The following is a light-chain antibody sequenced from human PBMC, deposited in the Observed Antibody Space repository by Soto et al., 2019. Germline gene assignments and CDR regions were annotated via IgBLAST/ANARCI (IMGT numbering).Light chain of an antibody. Sequence: SVLSQPPSASGSPGQSVTISCTGTSSDVGGYNYVSWYQQHPGKAPKLMIYEVSKRPSGVPDRFSASKSGNTASLTVSGLQAEDEANYYCSSYAGSLYVFGTGTKVTVL. J-gene: IGLJ1*01. V-gene: IGLV2-8*01. CDR2: EVS. CDR3: SSYAGSLYV. CDR1: SSDVGGYNY.